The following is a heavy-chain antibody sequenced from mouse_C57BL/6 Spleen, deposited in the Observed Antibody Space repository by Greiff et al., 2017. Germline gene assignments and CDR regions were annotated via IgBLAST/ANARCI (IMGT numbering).Heavy chain of an antibody. D-gene: IGHD1-1*02. CDR2: ISYDGSN. CDR1: GYSITSGYY. V-gene: IGHV3-6*01. J-gene: IGHJ4*01. CDR3: ARDAVGYYARDY. Sequence: EVQLQQSGPGLVKPSQSLSLTCSVTGYSITSGYYWNWIRQFPGNKLEWMGYISYDGSNNYNPSLKNRISITRDTSKNQFFLKLNSVTTEDTATXYCARDAVGYYARDYWGQGTSVTVSS.